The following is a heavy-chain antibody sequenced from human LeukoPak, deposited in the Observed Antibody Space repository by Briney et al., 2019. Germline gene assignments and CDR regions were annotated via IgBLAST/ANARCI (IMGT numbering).Heavy chain of an antibody. CDR3: ARGGCRGYRGYDYN. J-gene: IGHJ4*02. D-gene: IGHD5-12*01. Sequence: GGSLRLSCAASGFTFSDYYMTWIRKAPGRALEWISYISNSGSYTNYADSVKDRSPISRDNAESSLYLQMNSLRAEDTAVYCCARGGCRGYRGYDYNWGQGTLVTV. V-gene: IGHV3-11*05. CDR2: ISNSGSYT. CDR1: GFTFSDYY.